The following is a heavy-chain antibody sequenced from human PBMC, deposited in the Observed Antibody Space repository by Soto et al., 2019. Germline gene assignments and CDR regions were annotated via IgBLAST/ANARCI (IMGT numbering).Heavy chain of an antibody. CDR3: ARDQVEQQLAFDY. CDR2: IYYSGST. V-gene: IGHV4-31*03. Sequence: QVQLQESGPGLVKPSQTLSLTCTVSGGSISSGGYYWSWIRQHPGKGLEWIGYIYYSGSTYYNPSLKIRVTISVDTSKNQFSLNLSSVTAADTAVYYCARDQVEQQLAFDYWGQGTLVTVSS. D-gene: IGHD6-13*01. J-gene: IGHJ4*02. CDR1: GGSISSGGYY.